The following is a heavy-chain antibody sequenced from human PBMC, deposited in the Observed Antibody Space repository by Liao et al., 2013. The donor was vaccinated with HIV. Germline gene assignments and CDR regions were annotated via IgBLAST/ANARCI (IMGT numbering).Heavy chain of an antibody. CDR3: ARSMLLRPNWFDP. J-gene: IGHJ5*02. D-gene: IGHD2-15*01. Sequence: QLQLQESGPGLVKPSATLSLTCTVSGGSIRSTIYYWGWIRQPPGKGLEWIGSKYYSGSTYSNPSLKSRVTISVDTSKNQFSLKVSSVTAADTAVYYCARSMLLRPNWFDPWGQGTLVTVSS. CDR2: KYYSGST. CDR1: GGSIRSTIYY. V-gene: IGHV4-39*07.